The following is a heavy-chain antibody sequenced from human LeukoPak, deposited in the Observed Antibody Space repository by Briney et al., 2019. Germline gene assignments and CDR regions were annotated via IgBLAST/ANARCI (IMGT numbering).Heavy chain of an antibody. CDR1: GGSISSGGYY. J-gene: IGHJ4*02. V-gene: IGHV4-31*03. CDR2: IYYSGST. Sequence: SETLSLTCTVSGGSISSGGYYWSWIRQHPGKGLEWIGYIYYSGSTYYNPSLKSRVTISVDTSKNQFSLKLSSVTAADTAVYYCARMSRAYYYDSSGYLPSREAGDPLKIFDYWGQGTLVTVSS. CDR3: ARMSRAYYYDSSGYLPSREAGDPLKIFDY. D-gene: IGHD3-22*01.